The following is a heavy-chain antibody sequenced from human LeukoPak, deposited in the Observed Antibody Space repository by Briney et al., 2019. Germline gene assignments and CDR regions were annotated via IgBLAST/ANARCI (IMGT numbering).Heavy chain of an antibody. CDR2: ISSSSTYK. CDR1: GFTFSSYS. Sequence: AGGSLRLSCAASGFTFSSYSMNWVRQAPGKGLEWVSCISSSSTYKYYADSIKGRFTISRDNAKNSLYLQMNSLRAEDTAVYYCARRRDSGSLQHFDYWGQGTLVTVSS. D-gene: IGHD1-26*01. V-gene: IGHV3-21*01. CDR3: ARRRDSGSLQHFDY. J-gene: IGHJ4*02.